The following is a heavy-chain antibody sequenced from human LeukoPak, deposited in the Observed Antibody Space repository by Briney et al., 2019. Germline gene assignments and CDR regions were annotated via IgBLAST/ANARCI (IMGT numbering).Heavy chain of an antibody. Sequence: ASVKVSCKASGGTFSSYAISWVRQAPGQGLEWMGGIIPIFGTADYAQKFQGRVTITADESASTAYMELSSLRSEDTAVYYCAREDGSSSWYVGWFDPWGQGTLVTVSS. V-gene: IGHV1-69*13. CDR1: GGTFSSYA. CDR3: AREDGSSSWYVGWFDP. CDR2: IIPIFGTA. D-gene: IGHD6-13*01. J-gene: IGHJ5*02.